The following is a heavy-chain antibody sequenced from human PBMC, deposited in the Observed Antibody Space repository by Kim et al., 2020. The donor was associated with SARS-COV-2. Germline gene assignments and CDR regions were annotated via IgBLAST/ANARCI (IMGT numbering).Heavy chain of an antibody. V-gene: IGHV3-53*04. Sequence: STNHADTVKGRFTISRHNSKNTLYLQMNSLRAEDTAVYYCARDGYSRLDWGQGTLVTVSS. J-gene: IGHJ4*02. CDR2: ST. D-gene: IGHD6-13*01. CDR3: ARDGYSRLD.